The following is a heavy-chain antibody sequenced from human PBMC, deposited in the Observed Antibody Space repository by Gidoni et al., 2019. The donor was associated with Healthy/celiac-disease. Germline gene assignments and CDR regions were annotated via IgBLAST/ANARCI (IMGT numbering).Heavy chain of an antibody. D-gene: IGHD3-3*01. CDR3: AKGPYDFWSGYYRSDY. V-gene: IGHV3-23*01. CDR2: ISGSGGST. CDR1: GSTFSSYA. Sequence: EVQLLESGGGLVQPGGSLRLSCAASGSTFSSYAMSWVRQAPGQGLEWVSAISGSGGSTYYADSVKGRFTISRDNSKNTLYLQMNSLRAEDTAVYYCAKGPYDFWSGYYRSDYWGQGTLVTVSS. J-gene: IGHJ4*02.